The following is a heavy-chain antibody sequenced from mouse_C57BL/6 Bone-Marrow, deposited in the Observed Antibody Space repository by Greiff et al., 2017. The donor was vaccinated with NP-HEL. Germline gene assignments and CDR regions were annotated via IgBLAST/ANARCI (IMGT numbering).Heavy chain of an antibody. CDR2: IWTGGGT. D-gene: IGHD1-1*01. CDR1: GFSLTSYA. CDR3: ARDYYYGSSPYWYFDV. V-gene: IGHV2-9-1*01. J-gene: IGHJ1*03. Sequence: ESGPGLVAPSQSLSITCTVSGFSLTSYAISWVRQPPGKGLEWLGVIWTGGGTNYNSALKSRLSISKDNSKSQVFLKMNSLQTDDTARYYCARDYYYGSSPYWYFDVWGTGTTVTVSS.